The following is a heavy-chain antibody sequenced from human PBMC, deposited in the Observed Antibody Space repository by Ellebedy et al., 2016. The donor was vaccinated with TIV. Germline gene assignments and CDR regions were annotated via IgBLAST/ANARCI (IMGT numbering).Heavy chain of an antibody. CDR3: ASDLQDYRISSYFDY. CDR2: ISFDGSSE. CDR1: AFPFTRYV. Sequence: PWGSLRLSCVVSAFPFTRYVMHWVRQPPGQGREWVAVISFDGSSESYADSVTGRFTISRDNSKNTLYLQMNSLTPGDTAVDYCASDLQDYRISSYFDYWGQGTLVTVSS. J-gene: IGHJ4*02. D-gene: IGHD2-15*01. V-gene: IGHV3-30-3*01.